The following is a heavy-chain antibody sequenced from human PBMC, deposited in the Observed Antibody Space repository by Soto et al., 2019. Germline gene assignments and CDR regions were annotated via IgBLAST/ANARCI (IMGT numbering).Heavy chain of an antibody. CDR1: GFTFSSYG. Sequence: QVQLVESGGGVVQPGRSLRLSCAASGFTFSSYGMHWVRQAPGKGLEWVAVISYDGSEMYYADSVKGRFTISRDNSKNTVYLQMNRLITEDTAVYYCAKEQYRFGEVSTRVNWFDPWGQGNLVTVSS. V-gene: IGHV3-30*18. CDR2: ISYDGSEM. CDR3: AKEQYRFGEVSTRVNWFDP. J-gene: IGHJ5*02. D-gene: IGHD3-10*01.